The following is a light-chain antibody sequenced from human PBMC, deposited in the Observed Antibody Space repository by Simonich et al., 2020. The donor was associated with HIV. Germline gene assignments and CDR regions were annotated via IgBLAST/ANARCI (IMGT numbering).Light chain of an antibody. CDR1: QSISSW. Sequence: DIQMTQSPSTLSASVGDRVTITCRASQSISSWLAWYQQKPGKAPKVLIYKASSLERGVPSRFSGSGPGTEFTLTISSLQPDDFATYYCQQYNSYPYTFGQGTKLEIK. J-gene: IGKJ2*01. CDR3: QQYNSYPYT. V-gene: IGKV1-5*03. CDR2: KAS.